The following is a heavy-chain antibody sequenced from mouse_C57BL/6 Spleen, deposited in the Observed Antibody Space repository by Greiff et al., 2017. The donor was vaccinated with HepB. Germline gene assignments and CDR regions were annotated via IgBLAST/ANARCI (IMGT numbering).Heavy chain of an antibody. Sequence: EVQRVESGGGLVQPGGSMKLSCAASGFTFSDAWMDWVRQSPEKGLEWVAEIRNKANNHATYYAESVKGRFTISRDDSKSSVYLQMNSLRAEDTGIYYCTGITTVRGYFDVWGTGTTVTVSS. D-gene: IGHD1-1*01. V-gene: IGHV6-6*01. J-gene: IGHJ1*03. CDR3: TGITTVRGYFDV. CDR2: IRNKANNHAT. CDR1: GFTFSDAW.